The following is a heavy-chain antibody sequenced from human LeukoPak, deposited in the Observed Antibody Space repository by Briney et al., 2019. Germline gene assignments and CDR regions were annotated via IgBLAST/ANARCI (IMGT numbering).Heavy chain of an antibody. V-gene: IGHV3-30-3*01. D-gene: IGHD4-4*01. Sequence: GSLRLSCAASGFTFSSYAMHWVRQAPGKGLEWVAVISYDGSNKYYADSVKGRFTISRDNSKNTLYLQMNSLRAEDTAVYYCARWTTVTSTFDYWGQGTLVTVSS. J-gene: IGHJ4*02. CDR2: ISYDGSNK. CDR1: GFTFSSYA. CDR3: ARWTTVTSTFDY.